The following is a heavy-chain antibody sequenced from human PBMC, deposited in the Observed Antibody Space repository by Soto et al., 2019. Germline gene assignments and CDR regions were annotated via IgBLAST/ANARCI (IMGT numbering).Heavy chain of an antibody. J-gene: IGHJ5*02. CDR1: GFSVSSNY. V-gene: IGHV3-53*01. Sequence: EVRLVESGGGLIQPGGSLRLSCVVSGFSVSSNYMSWVRQAPGKGLEWVTVVSDVERANYADSVKGRFTVSRDISKRTVFLQMNSLRAEDKAVYYCARPHSAAFAWAAESWGQGTLVIVSS. CDR2: VSDVERA. CDR3: ARPHSAAFAWAAES. D-gene: IGHD1-26*01.